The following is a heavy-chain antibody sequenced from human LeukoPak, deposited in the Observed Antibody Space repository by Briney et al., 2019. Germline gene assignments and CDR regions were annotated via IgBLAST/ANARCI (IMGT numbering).Heavy chain of an antibody. D-gene: IGHD6-19*01. J-gene: IGHJ4*02. CDR3: AKDLKGIAVPRDY. CDR2: IRYDGSNK. V-gene: IGHV3-30*02. CDR1: GFTFGSYG. Sequence: GGSLRLSCAASGFTFGSYGMHWVRQAPGKGLEWVAFIRYDGSNKYYADSVKGRFTISRDNSKNTLYLQMNSLRAEDTAVYYCAKDLKGIAVPRDYWGQGTLVTVSS.